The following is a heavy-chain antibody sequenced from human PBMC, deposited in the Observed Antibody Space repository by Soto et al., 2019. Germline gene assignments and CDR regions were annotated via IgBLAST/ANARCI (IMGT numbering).Heavy chain of an antibody. CDR2: ISWQSGSI. CDR1: GFTFDDYA. D-gene: IGHD6-19*01. J-gene: IGHJ4*02. Sequence: EVQLVESGGGLVQPGRSLRLSCAASGFTFDDYAMHWVRQAPGKGLEWVSGISWQSGSIGYADSVKGRFTISRDNAKNSLYLQMNSLRAEDTDLYYCAKDRGLVLSFYFDYWGQGTLVTVSS. CDR3: AKDRGLVLSFYFDY. V-gene: IGHV3-9*01.